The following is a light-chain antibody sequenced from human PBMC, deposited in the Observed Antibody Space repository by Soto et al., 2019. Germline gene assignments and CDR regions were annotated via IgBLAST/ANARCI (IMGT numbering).Light chain of an antibody. CDR1: QSVLYSSNNKNC. V-gene: IGKV4-1*01. CDR2: WAS. J-gene: IGKJ5*01. Sequence: DIVMTQSPDSLAVSLGERATINCKSSQSVLYSSNNKNCLAWYQQKPGQPPKLLIYWASTRESGVPDRFSGSGSGTDFTLPISSLQAEDVAVYYCQQYYSPPITFGQGTRLEIK. CDR3: QQYYSPPIT.